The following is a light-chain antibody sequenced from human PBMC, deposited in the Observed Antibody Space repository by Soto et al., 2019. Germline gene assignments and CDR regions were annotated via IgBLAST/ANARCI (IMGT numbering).Light chain of an antibody. J-gene: IGKJ2*01. CDR2: DAS. CDR1: QSISDW. CDR3: QQYHSYSYT. Sequence: DIQMTQSPSTLSASVGDRVTITCRASQSISDWLAWYQQKPGKAPKLLMYDASSVESGVPSRFSGSGSGKEFTLTISSLQPDDFATYYCQQYHSYSYTFGQGTKLEIK. V-gene: IGKV1-5*01.